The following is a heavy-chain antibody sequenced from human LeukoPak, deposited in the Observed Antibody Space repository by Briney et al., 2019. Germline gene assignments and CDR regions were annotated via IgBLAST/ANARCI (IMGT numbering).Heavy chain of an antibody. CDR2: ISYDGSNK. V-gene: IGHV3-30*14. CDR1: GFTFSSYA. CDR3: AREHPLLRYFDY. J-gene: IGHJ4*02. D-gene: IGHD2-21*02. Sequence: GGSLRLSCAASGFTFSSYAMHWVRQAPGKGLEWVAVISYDGSNKYYADSVKGRFTISRDNSKNTLYLQMNSLRAEDTAVYYCAREHPLLRYFDYWGQGTLVTVPS.